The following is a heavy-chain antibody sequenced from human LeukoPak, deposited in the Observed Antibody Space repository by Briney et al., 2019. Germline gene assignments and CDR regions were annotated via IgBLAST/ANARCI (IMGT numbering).Heavy chain of an antibody. J-gene: IGHJ4*02. Sequence: ASVKVSCKASGYTFTSYYMHWVRQAPGQGLEWMGIINPSGGSTSYAQKFQGRVTMTRDTSISTAYMELSRLRSDDTAVYYCAREHNDYWGQGTLVTVSS. V-gene: IGHV1-46*01. CDR3: AREHNDY. CDR1: GYTFTSYY. CDR2: INPSGGST.